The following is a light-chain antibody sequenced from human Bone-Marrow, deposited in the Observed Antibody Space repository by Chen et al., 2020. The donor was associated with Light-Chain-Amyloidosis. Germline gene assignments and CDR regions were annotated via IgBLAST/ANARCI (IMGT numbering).Light chain of an antibody. V-gene: IGKV3-15*01. CDR2: AAS. CDR3: QEYNDWPGT. CDR1: QAIGTH. J-gene: IGKJ1*01. Sequence: EIVVAQSQAPLSVAPGERATLSCRAGQAIGTHLAWYQQKPGQAPRLLIYAASTRVTGIPARFSGSGSETEFTLIIASLQSEDFAVYYCQEYNDWPGTFGQGTKVEIK.